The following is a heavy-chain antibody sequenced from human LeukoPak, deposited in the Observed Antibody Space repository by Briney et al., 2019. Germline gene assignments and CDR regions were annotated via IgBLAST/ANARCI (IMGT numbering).Heavy chain of an antibody. CDR2: AYYDGST. CDR1: GGSISTYY. J-gene: IGHJ3*02. CDR3: ARGATIFGVIIKHAFDI. Sequence: SSETLSLTCTVSGGSISTYYWSLIRQPPGKGLYFIGYAYYDGSTNYNPSLKSRVTISVDTFKNQFSLRLSSVTAADTALYYCARGATIFGVIIKHAFDIWAQGTMVTVSS. D-gene: IGHD3-3*01. V-gene: IGHV4-59*01.